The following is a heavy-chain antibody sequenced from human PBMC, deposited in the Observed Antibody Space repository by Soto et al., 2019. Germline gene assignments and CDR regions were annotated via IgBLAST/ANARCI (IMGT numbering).Heavy chain of an antibody. CDR1: GYSISSGYQ. D-gene: IGHD3-10*01. J-gene: IGHJ4*02. Sequence: SGTLSLTCDVFGYSISSGYQWGWVRQPPGKGLEWIGNIYHSGTTSYNPSLKSRVTVSVDTSKNQISLNLTSVTAADTAIYYCARDFFGNHYFDYWGQGILVTVSS. CDR2: IYHSGTT. V-gene: IGHV4-38-2*02. CDR3: ARDFFGNHYFDY.